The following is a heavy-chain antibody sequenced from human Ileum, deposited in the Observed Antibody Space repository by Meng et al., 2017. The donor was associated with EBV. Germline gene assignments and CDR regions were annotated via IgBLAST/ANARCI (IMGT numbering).Heavy chain of an antibody. J-gene: IGHJ4*02. CDR3: ASSDYYRSDY. V-gene: IGHV4-61*08. CDR2: IYNSGST. Sequence: APLQVSCPGLVKPSETLSLTCSVSGGAVSSGGKYWSWVRQPPGKGLEWIGYIYNSGSTNYNPSLKSRVTISLDKSKNQLSLKLNSVTAADTAVYYCASSDYYRSDYWGQGTLVTVSS. CDR1: GGAVSSGGKY. D-gene: IGHD3-22*01.